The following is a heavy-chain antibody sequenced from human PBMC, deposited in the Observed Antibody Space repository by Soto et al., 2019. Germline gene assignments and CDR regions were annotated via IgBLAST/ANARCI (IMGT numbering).Heavy chain of an antibody. CDR2: ISDSGDDA. V-gene: IGHV3-23*01. CDR3: AKLRGFSGPATPDF. D-gene: IGHD2-15*01. J-gene: IGHJ4*02. CDR1: GFTFSSFA. Sequence: GGSLRLSCAASGFTFSSFAMSWVRQAPGKGLEWVSLISDSGDDAYYADSVKGRFTISRDNSRNTLYLQVNSPRAEDTAVYYCAKLRGFSGPATPDFWGQGVPVTVSS.